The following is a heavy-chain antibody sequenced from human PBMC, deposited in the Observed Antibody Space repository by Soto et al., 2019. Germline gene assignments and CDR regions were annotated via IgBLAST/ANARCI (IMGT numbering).Heavy chain of an antibody. CDR1: GFTFSSYA. CDR2: ISYDGSNK. Sequence: QVQLVESGGGVVQPGRSLRLSCAASGFTFSSYAMHWVRQAPGKGLEWVAVISYDGSNKYYADSVKGRFTISRDNSKNTLYLQMNSLRAEDTAVYYCARDIVQLERPPYYYYGMDVWGQGTTVTVSS. V-gene: IGHV3-30-3*01. CDR3: ARDIVQLERPPYYYYGMDV. D-gene: IGHD1-1*01. J-gene: IGHJ6*02.